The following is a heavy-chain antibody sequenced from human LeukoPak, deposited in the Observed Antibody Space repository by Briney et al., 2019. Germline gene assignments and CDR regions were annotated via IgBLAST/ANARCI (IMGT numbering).Heavy chain of an antibody. CDR1: GGSISSSNW. V-gene: IGHV4-4*02. D-gene: IGHD3-22*01. J-gene: IGHJ3*02. Sequence: SGTLSLTCAVSGGSISSSNWWSWVRQPPGKGLEWIGEIYHSGSTNYNPSLKSRATISVDKSKNQFSLKLSSVTAADTAVYYCARIFTMIVVVTDAFDIWGQGTMVTVSS. CDR2: IYHSGST. CDR3: ARIFTMIVVVTDAFDI.